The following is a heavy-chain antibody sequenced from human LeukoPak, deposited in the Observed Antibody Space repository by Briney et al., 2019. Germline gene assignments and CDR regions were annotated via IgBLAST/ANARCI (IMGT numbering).Heavy chain of an antibody. CDR1: GFTFDDYA. CDR2: ISWNSGSI. V-gene: IGHV3-9*01. CDR3: AKGSIAARRGVFDY. Sequence: GGSLRLSCAASGFTFDDYAMHWVRQAPGKGLEWVSGISWNSGSIGYADSVKGRFTISRDNAKNSLYLQMNSLRAEDTALYYCAKGSIAARRGVFDYWGQGTLVTVSS. D-gene: IGHD6-6*01. J-gene: IGHJ4*02.